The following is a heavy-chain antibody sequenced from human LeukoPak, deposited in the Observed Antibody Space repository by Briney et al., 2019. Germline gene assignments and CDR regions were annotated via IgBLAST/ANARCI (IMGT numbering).Heavy chain of an antibody. Sequence: GGSLRLSCAASGFSFSNYAMHWVRQAPGKGLEWVAIVLSDGNDKYYVGSVKGRFTISRDNSKNTLYLQMSSLRAEDTAMYYCAKARESGYFDYWGQGTLVTVSS. CDR3: AKARESGYFDY. D-gene: IGHD3-10*01. J-gene: IGHJ4*02. CDR1: GFSFSNYA. CDR2: VLSDGNDK. V-gene: IGHV3-30*18.